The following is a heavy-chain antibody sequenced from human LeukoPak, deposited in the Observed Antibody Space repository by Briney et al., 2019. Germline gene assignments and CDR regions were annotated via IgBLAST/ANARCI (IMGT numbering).Heavy chain of an antibody. CDR1: GGSISPYY. D-gene: IGHD5-18*01. J-gene: IGHJ4*02. V-gene: IGHV4-59*01. CDR2: IFYSGNT. CDR3: ARAGGYSYGYPFDY. Sequence: SETLSLTCTVSGGSISPYYWSWIRQPPGKGLEWVGYIFYSGNTNYNPSLKSRVTISVDTSKNQFSLKLSSVTAADTAVYYCARAGGYSYGYPFDYWGQGTLVTVSS.